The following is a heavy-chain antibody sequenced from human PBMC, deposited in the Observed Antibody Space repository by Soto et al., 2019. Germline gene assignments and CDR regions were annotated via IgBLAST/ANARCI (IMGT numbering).Heavy chain of an antibody. Sequence: GGSLRLSCEASGFSFSTYSMPWVRQAPGKGLEWVSSIGRRSDIYYADSVKGRFTISRDNAKNSVSLQMNRLRDEDTAVYYCAREETAGPLGYGLSVWAQGTSVTVSS. D-gene: IGHD2-21*02. CDR1: GFSFSTYS. J-gene: IGHJ6*02. V-gene: IGHV3-21*01. CDR3: AREETAGPLGYGLSV. CDR2: IGRRSDI.